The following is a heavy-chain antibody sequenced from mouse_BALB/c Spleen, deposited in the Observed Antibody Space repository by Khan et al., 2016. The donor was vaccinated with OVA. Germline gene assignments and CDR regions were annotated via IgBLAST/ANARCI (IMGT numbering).Heavy chain of an antibody. CDR3: GRNREPDYFDD. V-gene: IGHV2-9*02. Sequence: QVQLKQSGPGLVAPSQSLSITCTVSGFSLTSHGVHWVRQPPGKGLEWLGVIWAGGSTNYNSALMSRLSISTDSSKSQVFLKMNSLPTDDAAMYYCGRNREPDYFDDWGQGTTLTVSS. CDR2: IWAGGST. J-gene: IGHJ2*01. CDR1: GFSLTSHG.